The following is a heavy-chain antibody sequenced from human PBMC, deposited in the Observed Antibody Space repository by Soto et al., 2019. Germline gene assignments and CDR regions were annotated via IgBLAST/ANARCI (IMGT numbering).Heavy chain of an antibody. Sequence: GGSLRLSCAATGFTFSTYAMTWVRQAPGKGLDWVSVISGSGDTTYYADSVKGRFTISRDNSKNTLFLQMNSLRAEDTAVYYCAKVRFPNSWSRLDYWGQGTLVTVSS. D-gene: IGHD6-13*01. V-gene: IGHV3-23*01. CDR3: AKVRFPNSWSRLDY. CDR2: ISGSGDTT. CDR1: GFTFSTYA. J-gene: IGHJ4*02.